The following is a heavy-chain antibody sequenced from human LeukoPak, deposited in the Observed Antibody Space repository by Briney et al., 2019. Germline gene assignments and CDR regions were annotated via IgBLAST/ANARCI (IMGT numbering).Heavy chain of an antibody. CDR3: APKISYITVFDY. CDR1: GGSISSYY. J-gene: IGHJ4*02. V-gene: IGHV4-59*01. Sequence: SETLSLTCTVSGGSISSYYWSWIRQPPGQGLEWIGYISDSGSTNYNPFLKSRVTISGDTPGNQVSLKLSSVTAADTAVYYCAPKISYITVFDYWGQGTLVTVSS. D-gene: IGHD2-15*01. CDR2: ISDSGST.